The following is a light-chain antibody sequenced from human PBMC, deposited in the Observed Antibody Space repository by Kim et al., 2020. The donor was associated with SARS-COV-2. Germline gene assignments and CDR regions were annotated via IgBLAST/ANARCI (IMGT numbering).Light chain of an antibody. CDR2: AAS. Sequence: ASVVDRAPLPWRARQDISNYLAWFQQKPGKVPKRLIYAASSLQSGVPSRFSGSGSGTEFTLTIGSLQPEDFATYYCLQHKSYPTAFGPGTKVDIK. V-gene: IGKV1-17*03. CDR1: QDISNY. CDR3: LQHKSYPTA. J-gene: IGKJ3*01.